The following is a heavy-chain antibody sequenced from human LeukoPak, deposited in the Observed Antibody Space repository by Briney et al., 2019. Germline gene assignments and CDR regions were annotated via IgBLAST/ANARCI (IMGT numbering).Heavy chain of an antibody. J-gene: IGHJ4*02. D-gene: IGHD1-26*01. Sequence: SETLSLTCTVSGGSISSYYWSWIRQPPGKGLEWIGYIYYSGSTNYNPSLKSRVTISVDTSKNQFSLKLSSVTAADTAVYYCAREEVGAFDYWGKGTMVTVSS. CDR1: GGSISSYY. CDR2: IYYSGST. CDR3: AREEVGAFDY. V-gene: IGHV4-59*01.